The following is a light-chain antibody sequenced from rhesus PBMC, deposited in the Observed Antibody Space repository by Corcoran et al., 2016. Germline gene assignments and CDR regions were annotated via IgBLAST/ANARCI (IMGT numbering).Light chain of an antibody. CDR2: GTP. J-gene: IGKJ4*01. Sequence: EIVMTQSPATLSLSSGERATLSCRASQSVSTCVAWSQQRPQQAPRPLTYGTPNRAPGIPDRFSGSGFGTDFTLIIRGLEIKDIWIYFCQQYDTWNTVGGGSKVEL. CDR1: QSVSTC. V-gene: IGKV3S9*01. CDR3: QQYDTWNT.